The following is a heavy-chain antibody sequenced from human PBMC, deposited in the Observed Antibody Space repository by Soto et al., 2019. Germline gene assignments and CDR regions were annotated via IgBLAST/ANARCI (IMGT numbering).Heavy chain of an antibody. V-gene: IGHV4-30-4*01. J-gene: IGHJ4*02. CDR1: GGSISSGDYY. Sequence: QVQLQESGPGLVKPSQTLSLTCTVSGGSISSGDYYWSWIRQPPGKGLEWIGYIYYSGSTYYNPSLKSRVNISVDTSKNQFSLKLSSVTAADTAVYYCARVKDCTNGVCPYYFDYWGQGTLVTVSS. D-gene: IGHD2-8*01. CDR2: IYYSGST. CDR3: ARVKDCTNGVCPYYFDY.